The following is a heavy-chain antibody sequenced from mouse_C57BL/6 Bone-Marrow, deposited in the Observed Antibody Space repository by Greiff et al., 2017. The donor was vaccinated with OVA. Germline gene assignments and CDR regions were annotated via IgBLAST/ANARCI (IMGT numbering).Heavy chain of an antibody. CDR3: ARPNYYGSFAY. CDR1: GFTFSDYG. CDR2: ISSGSSTI. J-gene: IGHJ3*01. D-gene: IGHD1-1*01. V-gene: IGHV5-17*01. Sequence: DVKLVESGGGLVKPGGSLKLSCAASGFTFSDYGMHWVRQAPEKGLEWVAYISSGSSTIYYADTVKGRFTISRDNAKNTLFLQMTSLRSEDTAMYYCARPNYYGSFAYWGQGTLVTVSA.